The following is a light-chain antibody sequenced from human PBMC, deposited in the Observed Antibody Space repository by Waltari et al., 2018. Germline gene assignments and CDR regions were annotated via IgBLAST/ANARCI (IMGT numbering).Light chain of an antibody. J-gene: IGKJ1*01. CDR1: QGISSY. V-gene: IGKV1-9*01. Sequence: DIQLTQSPSFLSASVGDRVTITCRASQGISSYLAWYQQKPGKAPKLLIYAASTLQSGVPSRFSGSGSGTEFTLTISSLQPEDFATYYCQQYNSVLWTFGQGTKVEIK. CDR2: AAS. CDR3: QQYNSVLWT.